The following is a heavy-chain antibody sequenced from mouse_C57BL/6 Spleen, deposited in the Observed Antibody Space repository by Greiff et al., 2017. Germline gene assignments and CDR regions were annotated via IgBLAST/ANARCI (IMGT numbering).Heavy chain of an antibody. CDR1: GYTFTSYT. J-gene: IGHJ2*01. V-gene: IGHV1-4*01. Sequence: QVQLLQSGAELTRPGASVKMSCKATGYTFTSYTMHWVKQRPGQGLEWIGYIIPSSGYTKYNQKFKGKATLTADKSSSTAYMQLSSLTTEDSAVYYCASGKEKGFDYWGQGTTLTVSS. CDR2: IIPSSGYT. D-gene: IGHD4-1*01. CDR3: ASGKEKGFDY.